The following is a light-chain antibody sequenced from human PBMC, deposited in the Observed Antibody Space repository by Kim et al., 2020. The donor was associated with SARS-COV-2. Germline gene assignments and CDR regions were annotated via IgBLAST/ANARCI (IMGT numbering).Light chain of an antibody. Sequence: AIQMTQSPSSLSASVGDRVTITCRARQGISSDLAWYQQMPGKAPKLLIFAASNLQSGVPSRFSGSGSGTDFTLTISSLQPEDFATYYCLQDYSYPLTFGQGTTVDI. V-gene: IGKV1-6*01. CDR3: LQDYSYPLT. CDR1: QGISSD. J-gene: IGKJ1*01. CDR2: AAS.